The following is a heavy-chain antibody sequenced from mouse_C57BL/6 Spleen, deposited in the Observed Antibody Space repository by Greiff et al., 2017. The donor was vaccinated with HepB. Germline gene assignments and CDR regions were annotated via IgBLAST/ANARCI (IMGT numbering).Heavy chain of an antibody. CDR2: IDPSDSYT. J-gene: IGHJ2*01. D-gene: IGHD4-1*01. V-gene: IGHV1-50*01. CDR1: GYTFTSYW. Sequence: VQLQQSGAELVKPGASVKLSCKASGYTFTSYWMQWVKQRPGQGLEWIGEIDPSDSYTNYNQKFKGKATLTVDTSSSTAYMQLSSLTSEDSAVYYCARRNWDPHYFDYWGQGTTLTVSS. CDR3: ARRNWDPHYFDY.